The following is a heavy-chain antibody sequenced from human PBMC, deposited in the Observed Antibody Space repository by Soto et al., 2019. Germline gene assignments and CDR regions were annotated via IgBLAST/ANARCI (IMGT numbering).Heavy chain of an antibody. CDR1: GFTFSSYG. J-gene: IGHJ6*02. CDR2: IKQDGGEK. Sequence: GGSLRLSCAASGFTFSSYGMSWVRQAPGKGLEWVATIKQDGGEKYYVDSVKGRFTISRDNAKNSLYLQMNSLRAEDTAVYYFARGAGDDFWSGYPRGMDVWGQGTTVTVSS. D-gene: IGHD3-3*01. CDR3: ARGAGDDFWSGYPRGMDV. V-gene: IGHV3-7*03.